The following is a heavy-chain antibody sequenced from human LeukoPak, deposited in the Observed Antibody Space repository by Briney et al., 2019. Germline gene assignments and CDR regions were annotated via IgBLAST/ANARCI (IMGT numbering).Heavy chain of an antibody. CDR3: ARRDGYNSCFGY. V-gene: IGHV4-59*08. J-gene: IGHJ4*02. CDR1: GGSLSSYY. CDR2: IYYSGST. Sequence: SETLSLTCTVSGGSLSSYYWSWIRQPPGKGLEWIGYIYYSGSTNYHPSLTSRVTISVDTSKNQFSLKLSSVTAADTAVYYCARRDGYNSCFGYWGQGTLVTVSS. D-gene: IGHD5-24*01.